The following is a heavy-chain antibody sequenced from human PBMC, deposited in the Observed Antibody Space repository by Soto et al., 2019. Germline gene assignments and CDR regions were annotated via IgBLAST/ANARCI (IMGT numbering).Heavy chain of an antibody. D-gene: IGHD3-3*01. CDR3: ARTYYDFWSGTNPRSGSFDY. V-gene: IGHV1-3*01. CDR1: GYTFTSYS. CDR2: INAGNGNT. Sequence: ASVEVSCKASGYTFTSYSMHWVRQAPGQRLEWMGWINAGNGNTKYSQKFQGRVTITRDTSASTAYMELSSLRSEDTAVYYCARTYYDFWSGTNPRSGSFDYWGQGTLVTVSS. J-gene: IGHJ4*02.